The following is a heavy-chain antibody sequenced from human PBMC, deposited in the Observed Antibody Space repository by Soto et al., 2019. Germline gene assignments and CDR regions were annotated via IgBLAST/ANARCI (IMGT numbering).Heavy chain of an antibody. CDR2: INPRGGST. Sequence: QVQLVQSGAEVKKPVASVKVSCKASGYTFTSYYMHWVRQAPGQGLEWMGIINPRGGSTSHAQQFQGGVTMTRDTSTSTVYMELSSLRSEDTAVYYCAKDFWSGYRARYYFDYWGQGTLVTVSS. CDR1: GYTFTSYY. CDR3: AKDFWSGYRARYYFDY. D-gene: IGHD3-3*01. J-gene: IGHJ4*02. V-gene: IGHV1-46*01.